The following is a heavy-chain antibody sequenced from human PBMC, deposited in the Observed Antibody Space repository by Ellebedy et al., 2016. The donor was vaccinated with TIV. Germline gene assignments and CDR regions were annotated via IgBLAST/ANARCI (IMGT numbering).Heavy chain of an antibody. D-gene: IGHD3-10*01. J-gene: IGHJ4*02. CDR2: ISGSGGST. CDR3: AKDSRGPGGSGFFDY. Sequence: GESLKISCAASGFTFSSYAMSWVRQAPGKGLEWVSAISGSGGSTYYADSVKGRFTISRDNSKNTLYLQMNSLRAEDTAVYYCAKDSRGPGGSGFFDYWGQGTLVTVSS. V-gene: IGHV3-23*01. CDR1: GFTFSSYA.